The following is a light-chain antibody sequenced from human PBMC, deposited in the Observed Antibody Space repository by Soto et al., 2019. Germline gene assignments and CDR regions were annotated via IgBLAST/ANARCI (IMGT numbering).Light chain of an antibody. Sequence: EIVMTQSPATLSVSPGERATLSSRACQSVSRNVAWYQQKPGQAPRLLIHDASTRATGISVRFSGSGSGTEFTLTISSLQSEDFAVYYCHQYNNWLWTFGQGTKVEI. J-gene: IGKJ1*01. V-gene: IGKV3-15*01. CDR1: QSVSRN. CDR3: HQYNNWLWT. CDR2: DAS.